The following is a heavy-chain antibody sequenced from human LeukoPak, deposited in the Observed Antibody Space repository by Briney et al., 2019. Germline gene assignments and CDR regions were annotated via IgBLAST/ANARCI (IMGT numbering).Heavy chain of an antibody. CDR2: IYYSGGT. Sequence: PSETLSLTCTVSAGSISSYYWSWLRPPPGKGLEWLGYIYYSGGTNYNPSLKSRVTISVDTSKIHFSLKLSSVTAADTAVYYCARAQYSSSWYHGYYYYYMDVWGKGTTVTISS. V-gene: IGHV4-59*01. CDR1: AGSISSYY. CDR3: ARAQYSSSWYHGYYYYYMDV. J-gene: IGHJ6*03. D-gene: IGHD6-13*01.